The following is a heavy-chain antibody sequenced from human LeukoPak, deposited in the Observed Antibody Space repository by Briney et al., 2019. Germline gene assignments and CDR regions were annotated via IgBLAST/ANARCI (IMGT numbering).Heavy chain of an antibody. CDR2: ISGGGGGT. CDR1: GFIFRSDA. CDR3: VRRDDAFDY. J-gene: IGHJ4*02. Sequence: PGGSLRLSCAASGFIFRSDAMSWVRQAPGKGLEWVSSISGGGGGTYYADSVKGRFTISRDNSKNTLYLEMNSLRVEDTAAYYCVRRDDAFDYWGQGAWSPSPQ. D-gene: IGHD2-21*01. V-gene: IGHV3-23*01.